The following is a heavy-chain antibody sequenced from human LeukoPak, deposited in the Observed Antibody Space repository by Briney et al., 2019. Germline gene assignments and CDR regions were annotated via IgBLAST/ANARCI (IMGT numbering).Heavy chain of an antibody. CDR2: ISWSGGTL. Sequence: GGSLRLSCAASGFIFDDFAMHWVRQAPGKGLEWVSGISWSGGTLAYADSVMGRFTISRDNAKKSLYLQMNTLKAEDMALYYCARGGEGGELPVGIDYWGQGTLVTVSS. D-gene: IGHD1-26*01. CDR3: ARGGEGGELPVGIDY. V-gene: IGHV3-9*03. J-gene: IGHJ4*02. CDR1: GFIFDDFA.